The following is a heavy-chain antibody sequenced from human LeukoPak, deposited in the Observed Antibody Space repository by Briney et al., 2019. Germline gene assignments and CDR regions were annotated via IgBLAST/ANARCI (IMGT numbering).Heavy chain of an antibody. CDR2: ISRSSSYI. J-gene: IGHJ3*02. V-gene: IGHV3-21*01. CDR1: GFTFSSYS. CDR3: ARDRFRIVVVAATHDAFDI. D-gene: IGHD2-15*01. Sequence: KPGGSLRLSCAASGFTFSSYSMNWVRQAPGKGLEWVSSISRSSSYIFYADSVKGRFTISRDNAKNSLYLQMNSPRAEDTAVYYCARDRFRIVVVAATHDAFDIWGQGTMVTVSS.